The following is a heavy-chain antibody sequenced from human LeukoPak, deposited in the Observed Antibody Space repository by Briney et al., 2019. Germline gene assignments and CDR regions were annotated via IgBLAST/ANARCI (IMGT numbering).Heavy chain of an antibody. Sequence: TGGSLRLSCAASGFTFSSYWMHWVRQAPGKGLVWVGRIRSKADNYATEFGASVKGRFTISRDDSKNTAYLQMNSLKTEDTAVYYCTGGTTVTTLDYWGQGTLVTVSS. CDR3: TGGTTVTTLDY. D-gene: IGHD4-17*01. CDR2: IRSKADNYAT. V-gene: IGHV3-73*01. CDR1: GFTFSSYW. J-gene: IGHJ4*02.